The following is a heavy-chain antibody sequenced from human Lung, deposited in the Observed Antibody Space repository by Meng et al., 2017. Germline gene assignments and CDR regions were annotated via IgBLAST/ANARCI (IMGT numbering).Heavy chain of an antibody. J-gene: IGHJ4*02. Sequence: GELVESGRGVVRPGRSLRLPCAASGFTFSSYAMHWVRQAPGKGLEWVAVISYDGRNKYYADSVKGRFTISRDNSKNTLYLQMNSLRAEDTAVYYCASGLDLFDYWGQGTLVTVSS. CDR1: GFTFSSYA. V-gene: IGHV3-30*01. CDR2: ISYDGRNK. CDR3: ASGLDLFDY. D-gene: IGHD6-19*01.